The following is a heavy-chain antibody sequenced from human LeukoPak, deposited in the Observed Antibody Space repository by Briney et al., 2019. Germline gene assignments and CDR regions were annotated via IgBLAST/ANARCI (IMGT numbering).Heavy chain of an antibody. J-gene: IGHJ4*02. V-gene: IGHV3-53*01. CDR1: GVTRSSHY. D-gene: IGHD5-24*01. Sequence: QTGGSLGPSFSASGVTRSSHYLRWGPQAPGEGVEWVSVIYSGGSTYYADSVKGRFTISRDNSKNTLYLQMNSLRAEDTAVYYCARDVGGGYNDWGQGTLVTVSS. CDR2: IYSGGST. CDR3: ARDVGGGYND.